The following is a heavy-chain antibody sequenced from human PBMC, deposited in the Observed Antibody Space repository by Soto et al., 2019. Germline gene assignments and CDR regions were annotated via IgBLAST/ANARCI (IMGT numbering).Heavy chain of an antibody. CDR2: VSHDGRNT. Sequence: GGSLRLSCAASGFTFSDYAMHWVRQAPGKGLEWVAVVSHDGRNTHYADSVKGRFTISRDSSKNTVSLEMTSLRAEDTAVYYCARVPYYYDSSGSQNDAFDIWGQGTMVTVSS. CDR1: GFTFSDYA. J-gene: IGHJ3*02. V-gene: IGHV3-30*03. D-gene: IGHD3-22*01. CDR3: ARVPYYYDSSGSQNDAFDI.